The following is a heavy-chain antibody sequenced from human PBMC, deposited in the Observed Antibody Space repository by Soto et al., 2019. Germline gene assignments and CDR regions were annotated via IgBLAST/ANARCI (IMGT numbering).Heavy chain of an antibody. CDR3: ARDMIVGGDYYYYYGMDV. Sequence: VASVKVSCKASGYTFTTYAIHWVRQAPGQRLEWMGWINGGNGNTKYSQKFQGRVTITRDTSASTAYMELSSLRSEDTAVYYCARDMIVGGDYYYYYGMDVWGQGTTVTVSS. J-gene: IGHJ6*02. V-gene: IGHV1-3*01. CDR1: GYTFTTYA. CDR2: INGGNGNT. D-gene: IGHD3-22*01.